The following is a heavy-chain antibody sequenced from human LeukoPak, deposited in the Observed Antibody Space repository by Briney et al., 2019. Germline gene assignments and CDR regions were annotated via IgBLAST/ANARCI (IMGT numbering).Heavy chain of an antibody. D-gene: IGHD3-9*01. J-gene: IGHJ4*02. V-gene: IGHV4-39*01. CDR2: IYYSGST. CDR1: GDSINSGLFY. Sequence: SATLNLTCNVSGDSINSGLFYWARIPPPPGQGLEWMGTIYYSGSTGSTFYNPSLKSRVTISVDTSKNQFSLNLSSVTAADTAIYYCARHLYDKTGRPLDSWGQGTLVTVSS. CDR3: ARHLYDKTGRPLDS.